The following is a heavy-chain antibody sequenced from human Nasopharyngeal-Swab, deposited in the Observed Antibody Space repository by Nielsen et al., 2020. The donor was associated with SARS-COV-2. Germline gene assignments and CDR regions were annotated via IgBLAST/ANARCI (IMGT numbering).Heavy chain of an antibody. CDR1: GFTFSSYS. V-gene: IGHV3-21*01. CDR2: ISSSSSYI. CDR3: GKAVAGTVDY. Sequence: GESLKISCAASGFTFSSYSMNWVRQAPGKGLEWVSSISSSSSYIYYADSVKGRFTISRDNAKNSLYLQMNSLRAEDTAVYYCGKAVAGTVDYWGQGTLVTVSS. D-gene: IGHD6-19*01. J-gene: IGHJ4*02.